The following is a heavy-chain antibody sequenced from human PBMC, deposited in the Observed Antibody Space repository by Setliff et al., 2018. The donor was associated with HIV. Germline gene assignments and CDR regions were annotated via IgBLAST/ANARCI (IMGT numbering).Heavy chain of an antibody. CDR1: GGTLSNYV. V-gene: IGHV1-8*02. Sequence: RASVKVSCKTSGGTLSNYVINWVRQATGQGLEWMAWMNPSTGEIGYAQKFQGRLTMTRDSSISTAYMELRGLRSEDTAIYYCARPSHVYGDNGPLGYWGQGTLVTVSS. CDR2: MNPSTGEI. J-gene: IGHJ4*02. CDR3: ARPSHVYGDNGPLGY. D-gene: IGHD2-21*01.